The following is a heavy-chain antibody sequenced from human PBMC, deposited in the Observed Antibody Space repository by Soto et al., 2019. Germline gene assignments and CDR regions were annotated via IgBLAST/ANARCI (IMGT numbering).Heavy chain of an antibody. CDR2: IKQDGSEK. V-gene: IGHV3-7*04. CDR1: GFTFSNNW. Sequence: PGGSLRLSCAASGFTFSNNWMSWVRQAPGKGLEWVANIKQDGSEKYYADSVKGRYTISRDNTKNSVFLQMNSLRVEDTAVYYCARAGLLWSRESYFDYWGQGTQVTVSS. D-gene: IGHD3-10*01. J-gene: IGHJ4*02. CDR3: ARAGLLWSRESYFDY.